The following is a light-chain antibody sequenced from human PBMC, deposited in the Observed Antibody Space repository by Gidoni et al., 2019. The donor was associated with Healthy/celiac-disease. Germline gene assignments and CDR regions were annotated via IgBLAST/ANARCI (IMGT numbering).Light chain of an antibody. CDR1: QSISSY. Sequence: DIQMTQSPSSLSASVGDRVTITCRASQSISSYLNWYQQKPGKAPKLLIYAASSLQSGVQSRFSVSGSGTDITLTISSLRPEDFATYYCQRSYSTPPYTFGQGTKLEIK. J-gene: IGKJ2*01. CDR2: AAS. V-gene: IGKV1-39*01. CDR3: QRSYSTPPYT.